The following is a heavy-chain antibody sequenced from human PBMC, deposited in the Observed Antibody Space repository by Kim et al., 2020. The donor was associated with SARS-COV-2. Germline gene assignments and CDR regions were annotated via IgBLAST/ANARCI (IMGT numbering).Heavy chain of an antibody. J-gene: IGHJ4*02. V-gene: IGHV3-48*02. D-gene: IGHD3-22*01. CDR3: ASTLLGYYYDSSGYQTPFDY. Sequence: RFTISRDNAKNSLYLQMNSLRDEDTAVYYCASTLLGYYYDSSGYQTPFDYWGQGTLVTVSS.